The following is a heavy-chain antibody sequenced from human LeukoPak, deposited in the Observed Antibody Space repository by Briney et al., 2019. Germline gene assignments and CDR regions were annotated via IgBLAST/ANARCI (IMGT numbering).Heavy chain of an antibody. CDR2: IKQDGSEI. V-gene: IGHV3-7*01. D-gene: IGHD1-26*01. J-gene: IGHJ4*02. Sequence: GGSLRLSCAASGFMLSSYWMSWVRQAPGKGLEWGANIKQDGSEIYYVDSVKGRFTISRDNAKNPLFLQMNRLRAEDTAVYFCAREGSQSASGTYPGNDWGQGTLVTVSS. CDR1: GFMLSSYW. CDR3: AREGSQSASGTYPGND.